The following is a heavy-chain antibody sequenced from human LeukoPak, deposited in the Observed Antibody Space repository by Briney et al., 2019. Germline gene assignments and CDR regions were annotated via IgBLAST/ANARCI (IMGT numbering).Heavy chain of an antibody. CDR1: GFTFSRYS. CDR3: ARGEYYYDSSGYPGPGYFDY. Sequence: KPGGSLRLSCAASGFTFSRYSMNWVRQAPGKGLEWVSSISSSSSYIYYADSVKGRFTISRDNAKNSLYLQMNSLRAEDTAVYYCARGEYYYDSSGYPGPGYFDYWGQGTLVTVSS. J-gene: IGHJ4*02. D-gene: IGHD3-22*01. V-gene: IGHV3-21*01. CDR2: ISSSSSYI.